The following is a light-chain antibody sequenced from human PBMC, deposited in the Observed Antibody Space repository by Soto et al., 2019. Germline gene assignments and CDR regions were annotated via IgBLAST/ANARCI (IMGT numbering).Light chain of an antibody. CDR1: SSDIGGHNF. V-gene: IGLV2-14*01. J-gene: IGLJ2*01. CDR3: SSYTSSSYVV. Sequence: QSVLTQPASVSGSPGQSITISCTGTSSDIGGHNFVSWYQHHPGKAPKLLIYEVSYRASGVSTRFTGSKSANTASLTISGLQAEDEADYSCSSYTSSSYVVFGGGTKLTVL. CDR2: EVS.